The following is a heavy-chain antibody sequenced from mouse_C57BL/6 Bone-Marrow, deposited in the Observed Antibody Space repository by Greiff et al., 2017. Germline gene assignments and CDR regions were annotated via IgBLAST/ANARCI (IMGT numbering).Heavy chain of an antibody. CDR2: LSSGSSTI. V-gene: IGHV5-17*01. J-gene: IGHJ4*01. Sequence: VKLVESGGGLVKPGGSLKLSCAASGFTFSDYGMHWVRQAPEKGLEWVAYLSSGSSTIYYADTVKGRFTISRDNAKNTLFLQMTSLRSEDTAMYYCAITTVVATDAMDYWGQGTSVTVSS. D-gene: IGHD1-1*01. CDR3: AITTVVATDAMDY. CDR1: GFTFSDYG.